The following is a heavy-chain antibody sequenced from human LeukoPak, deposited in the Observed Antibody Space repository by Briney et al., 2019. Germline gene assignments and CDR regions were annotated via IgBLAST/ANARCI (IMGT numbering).Heavy chain of an antibody. CDR1: GFTFNSYN. CDR3: ARDLLPLGGTLGNWFDP. J-gene: IGHJ5*02. V-gene: IGHV3-23*01. Sequence: TGGSLRLSCVASGFTFNSYNITWVRQAPGKGLEWVATISGSGGRTFHADSVKGRFTSSRDNSMNTLFLQMNSLRVDDTAVYYCARDLLPLGGTLGNWFDPWGQGTLVTVSS. CDR2: ISGSGGRT. D-gene: IGHD1-26*01.